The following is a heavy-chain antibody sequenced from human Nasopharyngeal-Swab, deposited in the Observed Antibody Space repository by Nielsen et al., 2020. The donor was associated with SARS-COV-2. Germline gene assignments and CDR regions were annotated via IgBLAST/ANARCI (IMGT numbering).Heavy chain of an antibody. D-gene: IGHD3-22*01. J-gene: IGHJ4*02. Sequence: WVRQAPGQGLEWMGRIIPTAGFANYAHQFQGRITITADKSTSTSYMELSSLRSEDTAVYYCARDKRIYFDISGHLDYWGQGTLVTVSS. CDR3: ARDKRIYFDISGHLDY. CDR2: IIPTAGFA. V-gene: IGHV1-69*04.